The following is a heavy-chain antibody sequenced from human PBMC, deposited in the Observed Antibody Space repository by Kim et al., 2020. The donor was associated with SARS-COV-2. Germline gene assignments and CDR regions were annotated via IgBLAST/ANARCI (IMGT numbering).Heavy chain of an antibody. Sequence: ASVKVSCKGTGYTFTNYAINWMRQAPGQGLEWLGWINTDTGNPTYAQGFTGRFVFSLDTSVNTTYLQIHSLKAEDTAVYYCARDVDTGTTEAPFRAGFDP. CDR3: ARDVDTGTTEAPFRAGFDP. D-gene: IGHD1-7*01. V-gene: IGHV7-4-1*01. CDR2: INTDTGNP. J-gene: IGHJ5*02. CDR1: GYTFTNYA.